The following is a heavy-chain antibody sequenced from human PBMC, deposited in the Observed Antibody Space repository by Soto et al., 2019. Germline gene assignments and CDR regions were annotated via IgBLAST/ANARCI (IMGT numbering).Heavy chain of an antibody. CDR1: GFTFSSYA. CDR3: AKAPGYGDYHHY. CDR2: ISGSGGST. J-gene: IGHJ4*02. V-gene: IGHV3-23*01. Sequence: DVQLLESGGGLVQPGGSLRLSCAASGFTFSSYAMSWVRQAPGKGLEWVSAISGSGGSTYYADSVKGRFTISRDNSKNTLYLQMNSLRDEDTAVYYWAKAPGYGDYHHYWGQGTLVTVSS. D-gene: IGHD4-17*01.